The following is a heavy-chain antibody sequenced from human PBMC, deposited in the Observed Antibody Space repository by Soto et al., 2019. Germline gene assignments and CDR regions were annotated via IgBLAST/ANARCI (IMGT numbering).Heavy chain of an antibody. D-gene: IGHD3-22*01. V-gene: IGHV4-31*03. Sequence: QVQLQESGPGLVKPSQTLSLTCTVSGGSISSGGYYWSWIRQHPGKGLEWIGYIYYSGSTYYNPSLKSRVTKSVDTSKNQFSLKLSSLTAADTAVYYCAGGGGTISGYYPFFDYWGQGTLVTVSS. CDR2: IYYSGST. CDR3: AGGGGTISGYYPFFDY. CDR1: GGSISSGGYY. J-gene: IGHJ4*02.